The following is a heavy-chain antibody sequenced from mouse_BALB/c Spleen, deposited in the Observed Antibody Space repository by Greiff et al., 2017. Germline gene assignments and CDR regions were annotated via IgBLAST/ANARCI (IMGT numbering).Heavy chain of an antibody. CDR1: GYTFTSYW. Sequence: VQLHQSGAELAKPGASVKMSCKASGYTFTSYWMHWVKQRPGQGLEWIGYINPSTGYTEYNQKFKDKATLTADKSSSTAYMQLSSLTSEDSAVYYCARSRDYGNYDWFAYWGQGTLVTVSA. CDR3: ARSRDYGNYDWFAY. CDR2: INPSTGYT. V-gene: IGHV1-7*01. D-gene: IGHD2-1*01. J-gene: IGHJ3*01.